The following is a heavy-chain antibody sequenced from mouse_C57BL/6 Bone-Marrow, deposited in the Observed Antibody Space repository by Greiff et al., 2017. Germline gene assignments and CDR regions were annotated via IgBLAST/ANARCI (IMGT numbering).Heavy chain of an antibody. J-gene: IGHJ4*01. Sequence: QVTLKESGPGILQPSQTLSLTCSFSGFSLSTFGMGVGWLRQPSGKGLEWLAHIWWDDDKYYNPALKSRLTISKDTSNNQVFLKIANVDTADTATYYCARIYYDYDGYYYAMDYWGQGTSVTVSS. CDR2: IWWDDDK. CDR1: GFSLSTFGMG. D-gene: IGHD2-4*01. V-gene: IGHV8-8*01. CDR3: ARIYYDYDGYYYAMDY.